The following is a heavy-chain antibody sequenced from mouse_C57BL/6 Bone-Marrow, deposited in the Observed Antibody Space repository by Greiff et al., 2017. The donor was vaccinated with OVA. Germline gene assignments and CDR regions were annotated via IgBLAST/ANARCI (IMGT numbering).Heavy chain of an antibody. D-gene: IGHD2-4*01. J-gene: IGHJ1*03. CDR2: ISSGGSYT. Sequence: EVMLVESGGDLVKPGGSLKLSCAASGFTFSSYGMSWVRQTPDKRLEWVATISSGGSYTYYPDSVKGRFTISRDNAKNTLYLQMSSLKSEDTAMYYCARRGSSTMITTRYFDVWGTGTTVTVSS. CDR3: ARRGSSTMITTRYFDV. V-gene: IGHV5-6*02. CDR1: GFTFSSYG.